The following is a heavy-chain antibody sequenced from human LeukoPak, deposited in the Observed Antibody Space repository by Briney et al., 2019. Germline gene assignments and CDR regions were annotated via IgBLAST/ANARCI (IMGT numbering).Heavy chain of an antibody. J-gene: IGHJ6*02. CDR3: ARDAGGMDI. V-gene: IGHV1-2*02. CDR2: INPNRDVA. Sequence: ASVKVSCKASGYTFTGFHLHWVLQAPGQGLEWMGWINPNRDVADYAQKFQGRVTMTSDTTFNIAYMELTRLRSDDTAVYYCARDAGGMDIWGQGTTVTVSS. CDR1: GYTFTGFH.